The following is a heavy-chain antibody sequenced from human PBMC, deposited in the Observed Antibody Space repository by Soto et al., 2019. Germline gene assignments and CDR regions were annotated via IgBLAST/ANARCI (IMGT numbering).Heavy chain of an antibody. CDR1: GGSISSAAYC. Sequence: PSETLSLTCTVSGGSISSAAYCWCWIRQSPDKGLEWIGHIYDGGTTYSSPSLKGRVTISADTSETQFSLKLNSVSAADTAVYYFARGPSGDKIVFRGPGIQVTVFS. J-gene: IGHJ4*02. CDR2: IYDGGTT. V-gene: IGHV4-30-4*01. D-gene: IGHD7-27*01. CDR3: ARGPSGDKIVF.